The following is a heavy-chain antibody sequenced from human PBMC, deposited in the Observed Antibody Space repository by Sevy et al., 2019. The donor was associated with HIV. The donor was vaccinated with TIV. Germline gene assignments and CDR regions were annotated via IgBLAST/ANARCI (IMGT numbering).Heavy chain of an antibody. Sequence: GGSLRLSCAASGFTFSSYGLSSYSMNWVRQAPGKGLEWVSSISSSSSYIFYADSVKGRFTISRDNAKNSVYPQMNSLRAEDTAVYYCARDRGVGTSSYGMDVWGQGTTVTVSS. D-gene: IGHD1-26*01. V-gene: IGHV3-21*01. CDR1: GFTFSSYGLSSYS. CDR2: ISSSSSYI. J-gene: IGHJ6*02. CDR3: ARDRGVGTSSYGMDV.